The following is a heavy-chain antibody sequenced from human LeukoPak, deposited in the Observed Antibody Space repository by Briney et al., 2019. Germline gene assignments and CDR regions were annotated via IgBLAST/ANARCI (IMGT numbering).Heavy chain of an antibody. CDR2: IYHSGST. CDR1: GYSISSGYY. J-gene: IGHJ5*02. Sequence: SENLSLTXTVSGYSISSGYYWGWIRQPPGKGLEWIGSIYHSGSTYYNPSLKSRVTISVDTSKNQFSLKLSSVTAADTAVYYCARRFDPWGQGTLVTVSS. CDR3: ARRFDP. V-gene: IGHV4-38-2*02.